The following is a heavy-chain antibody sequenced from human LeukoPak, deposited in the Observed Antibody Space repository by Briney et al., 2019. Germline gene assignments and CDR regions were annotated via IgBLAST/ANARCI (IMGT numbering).Heavy chain of an antibody. CDR2: IYTSGCT. V-gene: IGHV4-61*02. CDR1: GGSISSGSYY. D-gene: IGHD2-2*01. Sequence: SETLSLTCTVSGGSISSGSYYWSWLRQPAGKGLEWIARIYTSGCTNYNPSLKSRVTISVDTSKNQFSLKLSSVTAAGTAVYYCARGWVTDCSSTSCYLGWFDPWGQGTLVTVSS. J-gene: IGHJ5*02. CDR3: ARGWVTDCSSTSCYLGWFDP.